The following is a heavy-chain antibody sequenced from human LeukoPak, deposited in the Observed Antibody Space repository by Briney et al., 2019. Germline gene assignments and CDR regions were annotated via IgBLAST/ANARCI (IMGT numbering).Heavy chain of an antibody. D-gene: IGHD2-8*02. J-gene: IGHJ4*02. V-gene: IGHV1-58*02. CDR2: IVVGSGNA. CDR1: GFTFVNSA. CDR3: AADDLPTGY. Sequence: SVTVSCKASGFTFVNSAIQWVRQARGQRLEWMGWIVVGSGNANYAQKLQERVTFTRDMSTGTAYMTLRNLRSEDTAVYYCAADDLPTGYWGQGTLVTVAS.